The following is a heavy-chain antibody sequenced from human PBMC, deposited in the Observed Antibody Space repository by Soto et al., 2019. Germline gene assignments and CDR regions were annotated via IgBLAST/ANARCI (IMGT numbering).Heavy chain of an antibody. Sequence: SETLSLTCTVSGGSISSYYWRWIRQPPGKGLEWIGYIYHSGSTYYNPSLKSRVTISVDRSKNQFSLKLSSVTAADTAVYYCAAGGGLPRYYWGQGSLVTGSS. D-gene: IGHD5-12*01. CDR3: AAGGGLPRYY. CDR2: IYHSGST. V-gene: IGHV4-59*04. CDR1: GGSISSYY. J-gene: IGHJ4*02.